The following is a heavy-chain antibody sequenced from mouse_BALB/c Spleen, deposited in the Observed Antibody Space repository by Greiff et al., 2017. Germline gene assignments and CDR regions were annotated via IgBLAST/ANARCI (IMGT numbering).Heavy chain of an antibody. D-gene: IGHD1-1*01. Sequence: DVKLQESGPSLVKPSQTLSLTCSVTGDSITSGYWNWIRKFPGNKLEYMGYISYSGSTYYNPSLKSRISITRDTSKNQYYLQLNSVTTEDTATYYCARRIITTGDYAMDYWGQGTSVTVSS. V-gene: IGHV3-8*02. CDR1: GDSITSGY. J-gene: IGHJ4*01. CDR2: ISYSGST. CDR3: ARRIITTGDYAMDY.